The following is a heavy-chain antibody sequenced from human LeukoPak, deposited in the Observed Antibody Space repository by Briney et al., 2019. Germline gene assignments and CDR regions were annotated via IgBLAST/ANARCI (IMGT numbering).Heavy chain of an antibody. Sequence: GGSLRLSCAGSGFTFSSYWMHWVRQVPGRGLEWVSRINGDGSSIRYADSVEGRFTISRDNAKNTVYLQMNSLRAEDTAVYYCARVFYISPYYDSSGYYEGWGQGTLVTVST. D-gene: IGHD3-22*01. V-gene: IGHV3-74*01. CDR3: ARVFYISPYYDSSGYYEG. J-gene: IGHJ4*02. CDR1: GFTFSSYW. CDR2: INGDGSSI.